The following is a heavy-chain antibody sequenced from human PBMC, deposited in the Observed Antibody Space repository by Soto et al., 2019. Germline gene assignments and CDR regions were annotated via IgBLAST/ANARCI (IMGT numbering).Heavy chain of an antibody. CDR2: ISGNGGST. CDR3: ARDSSGWSGGWFDP. J-gene: IGHJ5*02. V-gene: IGHV3-23*01. CDR1: GFTSSTYA. Sequence: GGSLRLSCASSGFTSSTYAMSLVRLAPGKGLEWVSAISGNGGSTYYADSVKGRFTISRDNSKNTLYLQMNSLRPEDTAVYYCARDSSGWSGGWFDPWGQGTLVTVSS. D-gene: IGHD6-19*01.